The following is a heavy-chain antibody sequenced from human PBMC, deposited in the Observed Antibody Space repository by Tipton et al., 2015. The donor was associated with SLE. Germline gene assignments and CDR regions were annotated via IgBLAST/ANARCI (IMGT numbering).Heavy chain of an antibody. D-gene: IGHD2-2*01. CDR2: MNPNSGYT. J-gene: IGHJ4*02. CDR3: AREAAAMASDY. V-gene: IGHV1-8*01. CDR1: GYTFTNYD. Sequence: QSGAEVKEPGASVKVSCKASGYTFTNYDINWVRQATGQGLEWMGWMNPNSGYTGYAQKFQGRVTMTRNTSISTAYMELSSLKSEDTAVYYCAREAAAMASDYWGQGTLVTVSS.